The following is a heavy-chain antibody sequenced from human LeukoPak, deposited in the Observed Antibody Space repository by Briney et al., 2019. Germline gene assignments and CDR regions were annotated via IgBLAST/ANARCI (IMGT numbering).Heavy chain of an antibody. J-gene: IGHJ4*02. V-gene: IGHV5-51*01. CDR2: IYPGDSDT. Sequence: GASLKISCKGSGYSFTTYWIGWVRQLPGKGLELMGIIYPGDSDTRYSPSFQGQVTISADKSISTAYLQWSSLKASDTAMYYCARWGTTYSTSWYGYWGQGTLVTVSS. CDR3: ARWGTTYSTSWYGY. D-gene: IGHD6-13*01. CDR1: GYSFTTYW.